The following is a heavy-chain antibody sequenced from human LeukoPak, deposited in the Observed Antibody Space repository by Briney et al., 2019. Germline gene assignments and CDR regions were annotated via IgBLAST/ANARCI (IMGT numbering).Heavy chain of an antibody. V-gene: IGHV1-18*04. J-gene: IGHJ5*02. D-gene: IGHD2-2*01. Sequence: ASVKVSCKASGYTFTSYGISWVRQAPGQGLEWMGWISAYNGNTNYAQKLQGRVTMTTDTSTSTAYMELRSLRSDDTAVYYCARSGDIVVVPAALDPWGQGTLVTVSS. CDR1: GYTFTSYG. CDR2: ISAYNGNT. CDR3: ARSGDIVVVPAALDP.